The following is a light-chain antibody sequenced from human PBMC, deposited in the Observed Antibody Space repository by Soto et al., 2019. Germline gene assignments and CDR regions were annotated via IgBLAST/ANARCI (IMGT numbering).Light chain of an antibody. Sequence: DIQLTQSPSFLSASVGERVTITCRASQGIRNYLAWYQQKPGKAPKLLIYAASSSQSGVPSRFSGSVAVTEFTLTISSLQPEDFAAYFCQHLNPCPPWTFGQGTKVEIK. CDR1: QGIRNY. J-gene: IGKJ1*01. CDR3: QHLNPCPPWT. CDR2: AAS. V-gene: IGKV1-9*01.